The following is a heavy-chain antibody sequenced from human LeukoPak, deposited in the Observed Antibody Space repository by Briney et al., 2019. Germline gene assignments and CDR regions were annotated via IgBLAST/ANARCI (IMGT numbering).Heavy chain of an antibody. V-gene: IGHV3-11*01. CDR1: GFTFSDYY. CDR2: ISTSGSNI. CDR3: ARGRLASTTTTTYDY. Sequence: GGSLRLSCAASGFTFSDYYMSWIRQAPGKGLEWVSYISTSGSNIYYADSVKGRFTISRDNAKNSLYLQMNSLRAEDTAVYYCARGRLASTTTTTYDYWGQGTLVTVSS. D-gene: IGHD4-17*01. J-gene: IGHJ4*02.